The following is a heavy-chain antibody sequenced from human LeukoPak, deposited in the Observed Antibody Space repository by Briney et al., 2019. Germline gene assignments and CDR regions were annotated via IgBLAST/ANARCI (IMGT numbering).Heavy chain of an antibody. CDR2: IIPIFRTA. J-gene: IGHJ6*03. V-gene: IGHV1-69*13. Sequence: SVKVSCKASGGTFSSYAISWLRQAPGQGLEWMGGIIPIFRTANYAQKYQGRVTITADESTSTAYMELSSLRSEDTAVYYCARDYDFWSGYYTSRDYYYYMDVWGKGTTVTVSS. CDR1: GGTFSSYA. CDR3: ARDYDFWSGYYTSRDYYYYMDV. D-gene: IGHD3-3*01.